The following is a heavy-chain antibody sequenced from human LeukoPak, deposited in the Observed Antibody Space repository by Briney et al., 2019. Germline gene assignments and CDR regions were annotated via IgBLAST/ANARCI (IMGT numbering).Heavy chain of an antibody. D-gene: IGHD5-12*01. CDR1: GGSSSSYY. Sequence: SETLSLTCTVSGGSSSSYYWSWIRQPAGKGLEWIGRIYTSGSTNYNPSLKSRVTMSVDTSKNQFSLKLSSVTAADTAVYYCARLRIVATKEGWFDPWGQGTLVTVSS. V-gene: IGHV4-4*07. CDR2: IYTSGST. CDR3: ARLRIVATKEGWFDP. J-gene: IGHJ5*02.